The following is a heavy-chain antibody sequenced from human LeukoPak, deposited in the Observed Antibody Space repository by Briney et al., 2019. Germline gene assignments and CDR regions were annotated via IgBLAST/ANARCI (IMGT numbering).Heavy chain of an antibody. J-gene: IGHJ3*02. V-gene: IGHV3-21*01. D-gene: IGHD3-22*01. Sequence: GGSLRLSCAASGFSLSSYWMHWVRQAPGKGLEWVSSISSRSNYIYLADSLKGRFTISRDNAKNSLYLRMNSLRAEDTAMYYCARDRAVYSDSRGYYPDAFDIWGQGTMVTVSS. CDR2: ISSRSNYI. CDR1: GFSLSSYW. CDR3: ARDRAVYSDSRGYYPDAFDI.